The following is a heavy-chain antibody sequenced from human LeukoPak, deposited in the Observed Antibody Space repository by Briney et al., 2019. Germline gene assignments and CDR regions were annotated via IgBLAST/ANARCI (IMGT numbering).Heavy chain of an antibody. V-gene: IGHV1-18*01. J-gene: IGHJ1*01. CDR1: GYTFTSYG. CDR2: ISAYNGNT. CDR3: ARDQVVGEINAEYFQH. Sequence: ASVKVSCKASGYTFTSYGISWVRQAPGQGLEWMGWISAYNGNTNYAQKLQSRVTMTTDTSTSTAYMELRSLRSDDTAVYYCARDQVVGEINAEYFQHWGQGTLVTVSS. D-gene: IGHD1-26*01.